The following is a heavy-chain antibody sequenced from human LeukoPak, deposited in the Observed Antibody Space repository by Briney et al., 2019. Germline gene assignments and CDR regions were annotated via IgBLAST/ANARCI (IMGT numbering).Heavy chain of an antibody. Sequence: ASVKVSCKASGYTFTSYDVNWVRQATGQGLEWMGWMNPNSGNTGYAQKFQGRVTMTRNTSISTAYMELNSLRSEDTAVYCCAREEVVVAAAAIRKYYYYGMDVWGQGTTVTVSS. V-gene: IGHV1-8*01. J-gene: IGHJ6*02. D-gene: IGHD2-2*01. CDR3: AREEVVVAAAAIRKYYYYGMDV. CDR2: MNPNSGNT. CDR1: GYTFTSYD.